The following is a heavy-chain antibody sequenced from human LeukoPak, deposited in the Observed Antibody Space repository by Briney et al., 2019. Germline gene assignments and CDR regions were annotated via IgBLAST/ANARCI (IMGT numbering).Heavy chain of an antibody. CDR3: ARRTSYSEYSSSFGWFDP. CDR2: IYPGDSDT. J-gene: IGHJ5*02. D-gene: IGHD6-6*01. CDR1: GYSFTSYW. V-gene: IGHV5-51*01. Sequence: GESLKISCKGSGYSFTSYWIGWVRQMPGKGLEWMGIIYPGDSDTRYSPSFQGQVTISADKSISTAYLQWSSLKASDTAMYYCARRTSYSEYSSSFGWFDPWGQGTLVTVSS.